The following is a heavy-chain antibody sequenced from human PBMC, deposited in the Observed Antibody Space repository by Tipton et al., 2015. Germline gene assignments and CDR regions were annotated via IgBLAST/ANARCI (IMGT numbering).Heavy chain of an antibody. J-gene: IGHJ5*02. CDR1: SDSISRYY. CDR2: ISYSGST. CDR3: ARCSDYYDSSGFWYNWFDP. Sequence: TLSLTCSVSSDSISRYYWSWIRQPPGKGLEWMGYISYSGSTHYNPSLKSRVSISLDTSKNHFSLTLNSVTAADTAFYYCARCSDYYDSSGFWYNWFDPWGQGTLVTVSS. D-gene: IGHD3-22*01. V-gene: IGHV4-59*01.